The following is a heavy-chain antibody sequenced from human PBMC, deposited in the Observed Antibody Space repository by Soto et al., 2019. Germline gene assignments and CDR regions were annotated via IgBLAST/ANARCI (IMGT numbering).Heavy chain of an antibody. J-gene: IGHJ3*01. D-gene: IGHD1-26*01. Sequence: EVQLVESGGGLVQPGGSLRLSCAVSGFTFSSSEMYWVRQAPGKGLEWVSYIHPSGQPIFYADSVKGRFTISRDNANKSLFLQVKSLRVEDTAVYYCARRASRWGQGKMVTVSS. CDR3: ARRASR. CDR2: IHPSGQPI. V-gene: IGHV3-48*03. CDR1: GFTFSSSE.